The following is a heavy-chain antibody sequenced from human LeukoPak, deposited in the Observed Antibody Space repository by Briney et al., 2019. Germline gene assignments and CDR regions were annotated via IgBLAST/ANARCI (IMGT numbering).Heavy chain of an antibody. J-gene: IGHJ3*02. D-gene: IGHD5-18*01. CDR3: ARPPTATAAFDI. Sequence: SETLSLICTVSGGSISNYYWSWIRQPPGKGLEWIAYIYYSGNTNYNPSLQSRVTISVDMSKNQFSLRLTSVTASDTAVYYCARPPTATAAFDIWGQGTMVTVSS. CDR1: GGSISNYY. CDR2: IYYSGNT. V-gene: IGHV4-59*08.